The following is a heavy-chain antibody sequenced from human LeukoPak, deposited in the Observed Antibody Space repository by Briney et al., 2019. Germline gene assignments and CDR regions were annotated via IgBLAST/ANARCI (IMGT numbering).Heavy chain of an antibody. CDR2: IYTSGST. V-gene: IGHV4-4*07. CDR1: GGSISSHY. CDR3: ARDRGSSWYVDWFDP. J-gene: IGHJ5*02. Sequence: SETLSLTCTVSGGSISSHYWSWIRQPAGKGLQWIGRIYTSGSTNYNPSLKSRVTISVDTSKNQFSLKLSSVTAADTAVYYCARDRGSSWYVDWFDPWGQGTLVTVSS. D-gene: IGHD6-13*01.